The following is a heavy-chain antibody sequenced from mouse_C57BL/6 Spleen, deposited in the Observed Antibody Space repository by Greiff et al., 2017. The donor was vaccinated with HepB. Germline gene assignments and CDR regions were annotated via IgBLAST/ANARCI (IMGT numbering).Heavy chain of an antibody. CDR3: TTPLLENYVDY. V-gene: IGHV14-4*01. D-gene: IGHD2-10*02. J-gene: IGHJ2*01. Sequence: EVQLQQSGAELVRPGASVKLSCTASGFNIKDDYMHWVKQRPEQGLEWIGWIDPENGDTEYASKFQGKATITADTSSNTAYLQLSSLTSEDTAVYYCTTPLLENYVDYWGQGTTLTVSS. CDR2: IDPENGDT. CDR1: GFNIKDDY.